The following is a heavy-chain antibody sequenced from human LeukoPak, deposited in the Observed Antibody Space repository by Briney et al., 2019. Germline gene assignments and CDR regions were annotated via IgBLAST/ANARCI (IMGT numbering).Heavy chain of an antibody. CDR1: GDSISTYY. V-gene: IGHV4-59*01. CDR2: IDYRGST. CDR3: ARSRSGYSYDHAAFEI. Sequence: SETLSPTCTVSGDSISTYYWSWIRQPPGKGLEWIAYIDYRGSTTCNPSLRSRVTISVDTFRNQFSLKLYSVTAADTAVYYCARSRSGYSYDHAAFEIWGQGTMVTVSS. D-gene: IGHD5-18*01. J-gene: IGHJ3*02.